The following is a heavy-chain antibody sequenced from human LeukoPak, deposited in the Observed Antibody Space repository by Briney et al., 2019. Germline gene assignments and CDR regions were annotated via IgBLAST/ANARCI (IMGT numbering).Heavy chain of an antibody. CDR2: IYYSGST. J-gene: IGHJ5*02. V-gene: IGHV4-39*01. CDR1: GGSISSSSYY. D-gene: IGHD6-19*01. Sequence: KPSETLSLTCTVSGGSISSSSYYWGWIRQPPGKGLEWIGSIYYSGSTYYNPSLESRVTISVDTSKNQFSLKLSSVTAADTAVYYCARHYLLLAVAGNWFDPWGQGTLVTVSS. CDR3: ARHYLLLAVAGNWFDP.